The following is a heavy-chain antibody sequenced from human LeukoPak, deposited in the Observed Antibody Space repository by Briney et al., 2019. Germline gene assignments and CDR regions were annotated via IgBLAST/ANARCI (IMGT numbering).Heavy chain of an antibody. D-gene: IGHD6-13*01. CDR2: IWFDGSEK. J-gene: IGHJ6*02. CDR3: ARVHIAATYGMDV. Sequence: PGGSLRLSCAASGFTFSSYGMHWVRQAPGKGLEWVALIWFDGSEKYYAETMKGRFTISRDNSKNTLYLQMNSLRAEDTAVYYCARVHIAATYGMDVWGQGTTVTVSS. CDR1: GFTFSSYG. V-gene: IGHV3-33*08.